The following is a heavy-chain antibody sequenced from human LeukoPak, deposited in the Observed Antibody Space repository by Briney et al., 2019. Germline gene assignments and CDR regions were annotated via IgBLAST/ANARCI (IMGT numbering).Heavy chain of an antibody. Sequence: SETLSLTCSVSGDSISYFYWSWIRQAAGKGLEWIGRINSSGSTEYNASLKSRVTMSVDTSKNQLSLKVISVTAAATAVYYCARGIIEAGGNDFDYGGKGTLVTVSS. CDR3: ARGIIEAGGNDFDY. V-gene: IGHV4-4*07. CDR2: INSSGST. D-gene: IGHD6-13*01. CDR1: GDSISYFY. J-gene: IGHJ4*02.